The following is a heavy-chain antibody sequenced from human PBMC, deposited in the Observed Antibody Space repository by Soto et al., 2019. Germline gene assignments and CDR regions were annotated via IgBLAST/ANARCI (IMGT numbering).Heavy chain of an antibody. V-gene: IGHV5-51*01. Sequence: SLRISCLVSRHSLSAGWMSWERQRAGKGLEWMGIIYPGDSDTRYSPSFQGHVTITVDKSTSTAYLQWNTLKAPDTAMYYSARLIRNFRYYYNAMDVRAHGTPVTVS. CDR2: IYPGDSDT. CDR3: ARLIRNFRYYYNAMDV. J-gene: IGHJ6*02. D-gene: IGHD3-16*02. CDR1: RHSLSAGW.